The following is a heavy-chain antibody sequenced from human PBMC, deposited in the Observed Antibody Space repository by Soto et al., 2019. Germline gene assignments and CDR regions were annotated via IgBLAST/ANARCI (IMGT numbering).Heavy chain of an antibody. Sequence: SETLSLTCTVSGGSISSSSYYWGWIRQPPGKGLEWIGSIYYSGSTYYNPSLKSRVTISVDTSKNQFSLKLSSVTAADTAVYYCARSSHYSSSWDPGNWFDPWGQGTLVTVSS. D-gene: IGHD6-13*01. CDR1: GGSISSSSYY. V-gene: IGHV4-39*01. J-gene: IGHJ5*02. CDR2: IYYSGST. CDR3: ARSSHYSSSWDPGNWFDP.